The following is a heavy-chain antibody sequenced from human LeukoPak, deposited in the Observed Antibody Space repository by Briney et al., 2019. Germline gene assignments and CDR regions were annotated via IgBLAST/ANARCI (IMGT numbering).Heavy chain of an antibody. CDR2: ISYDGSNK. D-gene: IGHD3-10*01. CDR3: AKDWGRYFASGSSYFDY. Sequence: GGSLRLSCAASGFTFSSYGMHWVRQAPGKGLEWVAVISYDGSNKYYADSVRGRFTISRDNSKNTLSLQMNSLRAEDTAVYYCAKDWGRYFASGSSYFDYWGQGTLVTVSS. V-gene: IGHV3-30*18. J-gene: IGHJ4*02. CDR1: GFTFSSYG.